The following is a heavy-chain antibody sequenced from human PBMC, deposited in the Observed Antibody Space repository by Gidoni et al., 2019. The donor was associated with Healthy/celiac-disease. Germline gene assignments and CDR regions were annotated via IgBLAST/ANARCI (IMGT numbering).Heavy chain of an antibody. V-gene: IGHV3-23*01. CDR3: AKDLVTGDLYYYGMDV. CDR2: ISGSGGST. Sequence: EVQLLESGGGLVQPGGSLRLSCAASGFTFSSYAMSWVRQAPGKGLEWVSAISGSGGSTYYADSVKGRFTISRDNSKNTLYLQMNSLRAEDTAVYYCAKDLVTGDLYYYGMDVWGQGTTVTVSS. D-gene: IGHD7-27*01. CDR1: GFTFSSYA. J-gene: IGHJ6*02.